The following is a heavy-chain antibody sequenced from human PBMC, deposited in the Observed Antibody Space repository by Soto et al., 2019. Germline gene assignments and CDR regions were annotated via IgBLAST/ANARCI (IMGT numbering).Heavy chain of an antibody. J-gene: IGHJ4*02. V-gene: IGHV4-39*01. CDR1: GGSINSRSYY. CDR3: ARQRTSVVTQAYFDD. CDR2: IYYSGST. Sequence: SETLSLTXTVSGGSINSRSYYWGWIRQSPGKGLEWIGSIYYSGSTYYNPSLKSRVAMSVDTSKNQFSLKLRSVSAADTAVYYCARQRTSVVTQAYFDDWGQGSLVTVS. D-gene: IGHD2-21*02.